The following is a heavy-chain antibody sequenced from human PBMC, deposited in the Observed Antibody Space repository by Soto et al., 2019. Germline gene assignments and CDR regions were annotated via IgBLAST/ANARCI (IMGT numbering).Heavy chain of an antibody. V-gene: IGHV2-5*02. D-gene: IGHD1-1*01. CDR1: GFSLSTTGVG. J-gene: IGHJ4*02. CDR3: AHRQGGYNWNDGDFDY. CDR2: IYWDDDR. Sequence: QITLKESGTTVVKPTQTLTLTCTFSGFSLSTTGVGVGWIRQSPGKALEYLALIYWDDDRRYSPSLKSRLTITKDTSRNQVVLTMSNMDPVDTATYYCAHRQGGYNWNDGDFDYWGQGTLVTVSS.